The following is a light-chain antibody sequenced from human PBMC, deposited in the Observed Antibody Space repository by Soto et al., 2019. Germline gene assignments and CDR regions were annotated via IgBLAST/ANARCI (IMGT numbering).Light chain of an antibody. Sequence: EVVLTQSPGTLSLSPGERATLSCRASQSVTNNYLAWYQQRPGQAPRLLIFGSSDRATGIPDRFSGSGSGTDFTLNISRLETEDFAVYYCHQYGSSTPYTFGQGTKLEIK. CDR3: HQYGSSTPYT. CDR2: GSS. V-gene: IGKV3-20*01. J-gene: IGKJ2*01. CDR1: QSVTNNY.